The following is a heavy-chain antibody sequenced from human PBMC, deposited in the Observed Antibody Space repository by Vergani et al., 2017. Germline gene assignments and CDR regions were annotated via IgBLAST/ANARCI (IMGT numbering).Heavy chain of an antibody. V-gene: IGHV3-73*01. CDR2: IRSKANSYAT. D-gene: IGHD6-6*01. Sequence: EVQLVESGGGLVQPGGSLKLPCAASGFTFSGSAMHWVRQAPGKGLEWVGRIRSKANSYATAYAASVKGRFTISRADSTNTAYLQMNSLQTEETAVYYCTRPVGAIAGRPNYYYYYMDVWGKGTTVTVSS. CDR1: GFTFSGSA. CDR3: TRPVGAIAGRPNYYYYYMDV. J-gene: IGHJ6*03.